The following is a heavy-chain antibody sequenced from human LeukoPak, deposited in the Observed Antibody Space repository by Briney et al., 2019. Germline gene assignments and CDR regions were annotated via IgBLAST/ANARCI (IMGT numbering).Heavy chain of an antibody. V-gene: IGHV1-69*13. Sequence: SVKVSSKASGGTFSSYAISWVRQAPGQGLEWMGGIIPIFGTANYAQKFQGRVTITADESTSTAYMELSSLRSEDTAVYYCARERGSEKTMDVWGQGTTVTVSS. D-gene: IGHD3-10*01. J-gene: IGHJ6*02. CDR3: ARERGSEKTMDV. CDR1: GGTFSSYA. CDR2: IIPIFGTA.